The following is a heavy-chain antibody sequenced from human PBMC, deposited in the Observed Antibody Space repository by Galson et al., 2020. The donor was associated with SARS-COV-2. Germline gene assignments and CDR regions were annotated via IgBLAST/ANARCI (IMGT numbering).Heavy chain of an antibody. V-gene: IGHV3-30*03. CDR2: ISYDGSNK. D-gene: IGHD1-26*01. Sequence: TGGSLRLSCAASGFTFSSYGMHWVRQAPGKGLEWVAVISYDGSNKYYADSVKGRFTISRDNSKNTLYLQMNSLRAEDTAVYYCAPCIVGATKREYYYYYGMDVWGQGTTVTVSS. CDR1: GFTFSSYG. J-gene: IGHJ6*02. CDR3: APCIVGATKREYYYYYGMDV.